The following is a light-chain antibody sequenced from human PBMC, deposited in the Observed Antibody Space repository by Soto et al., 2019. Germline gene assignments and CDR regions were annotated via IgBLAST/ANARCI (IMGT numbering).Light chain of an antibody. CDR1: SEDVGGYNY. V-gene: IGLV2-14*01. J-gene: IGLJ1*01. Sequence: QSVLTQPASVSGSPGQSITISCSETSEDVGGYNYVSWYQHHPGKTPKLMIYEVSNRPSGLSNRFSGSKSGNTASLTISGLQTEDEADYYCTSYSSSTGLVFGTGTKVKVL. CDR2: EVS. CDR3: TSYSSSTGLV.